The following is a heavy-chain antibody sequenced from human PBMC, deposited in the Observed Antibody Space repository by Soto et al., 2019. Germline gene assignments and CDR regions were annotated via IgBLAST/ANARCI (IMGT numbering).Heavy chain of an antibody. D-gene: IGHD6-13*01. V-gene: IGHV3-33*01. Sequence: GGSLRLSCAASGFTFSSYGMHWVRQAPGKGLEWVAVIWYDGSNKYYADSVKGRFTISRDNSKNTLYLQMNSLRAEDTAVYYCARDQGSSWGFDYWGQGTLVTVSS. CDR3: ARDQGSSWGFDY. CDR1: GFTFSSYG. J-gene: IGHJ4*02. CDR2: IWYDGSNK.